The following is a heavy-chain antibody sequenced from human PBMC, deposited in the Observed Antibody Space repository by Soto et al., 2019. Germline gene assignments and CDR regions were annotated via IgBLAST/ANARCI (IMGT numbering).Heavy chain of an antibody. J-gene: IGHJ4*02. V-gene: IGHV1-8*01. CDR2: MNSNTGDT. CDR3: VWGDGYIFDY. CDR1: GYTFISYD. Sequence: QVQLVQSGAEVKKPGASVKVSCKASGYTFISYDINWVRQATGQGLEWMGWMNSNTGDTGYAQKFQGRDTMTRNTSIYTANLDLSSLRSDDTAVYFWVWGDGYIFDYWGQGTLVTVSS. D-gene: IGHD5-12*01.